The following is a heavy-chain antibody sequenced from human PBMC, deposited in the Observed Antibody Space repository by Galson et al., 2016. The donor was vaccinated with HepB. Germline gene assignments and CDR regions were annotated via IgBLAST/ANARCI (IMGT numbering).Heavy chain of an antibody. V-gene: IGHV3-30*04. CDR1: GFTFNTYP. CDR3: ARVDISGWPYYFDY. D-gene: IGHD6-19*01. Sequence: SLRLSCATSGFTFNTYPIHWVRQAPGQGMEWVAVTSDDGSEEYYADSVRGRFSISRDNAKNSLSLQMSSLRAEDSALYYCARVDISGWPYYFDYWGQGSLVTVSS. J-gene: IGHJ4*02. CDR2: TSDDGSEE.